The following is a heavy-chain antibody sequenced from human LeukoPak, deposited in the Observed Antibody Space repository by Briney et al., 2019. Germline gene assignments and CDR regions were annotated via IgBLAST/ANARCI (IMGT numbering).Heavy chain of an antibody. D-gene: IGHD2/OR15-2a*01. J-gene: IGHJ1*01. CDR2: IYYSGST. V-gene: IGHV4-39*07. Sequence: SETLSLTCTVSGGFISSSIYYWGWIRQPPGKGLEWIGSIYYSGSTDYNPSLKSRVTISVDTSKNQFFLKLSSVTAADTAVYYCAGDRSGTTEYWGQGTLVTVSS. CDR3: AGDRSGTTEY. CDR1: GGFISSSIYY.